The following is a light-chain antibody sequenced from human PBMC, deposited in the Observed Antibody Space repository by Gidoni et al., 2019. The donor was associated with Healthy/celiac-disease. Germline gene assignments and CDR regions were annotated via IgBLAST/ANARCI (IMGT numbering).Light chain of an antibody. CDR1: QSVSSY. Sequence: EIVLTQSPAILSLSPGERATLSCRASQSVSSYLAWYQQKPGQAPRLLIYDASNRATGIPARFSGSGSGTDFTLTISSLEPEDFAVYYCQQRSNWITFGQXTRLEIK. CDR2: DAS. J-gene: IGKJ5*01. V-gene: IGKV3-11*01. CDR3: QQRSNWIT.